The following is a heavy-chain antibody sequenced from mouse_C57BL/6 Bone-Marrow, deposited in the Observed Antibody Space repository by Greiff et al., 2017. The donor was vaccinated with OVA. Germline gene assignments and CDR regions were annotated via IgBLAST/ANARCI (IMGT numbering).Heavy chain of an antibody. CDR2: IYPRSGNT. J-gene: IGHJ4*01. D-gene: IGHD2-3*01. V-gene: IGHV1-81*01. Sequence: QVQLQQSGAELARPGASVKLSCKASGYTFTSYGISWVKQRTGQGLEWIGEIYPRSGNTYYNEKFKGKATLTADKSSSTAYMELRSLTSEDSAAYFCARGGDGYSYAMDYWGQGTSVTVSS. CDR1: GYTFTSYG. CDR3: ARGGDGYSYAMDY.